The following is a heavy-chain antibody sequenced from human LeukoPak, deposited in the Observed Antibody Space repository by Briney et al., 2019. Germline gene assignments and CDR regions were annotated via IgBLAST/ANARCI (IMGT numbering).Heavy chain of an antibody. D-gene: IGHD3-10*01. J-gene: IGHJ4*02. Sequence: GGSLRLSCAASGFTFSSFDMSWVRQAPGKGLEWVSAISDSGGYTYYADSVKGRLTTSRDNSKNTLYLQMNSLRAEDTAVYYCAKLGNFASGSYSDWGQGTLVTVSS. V-gene: IGHV3-23*01. CDR1: GFTFSSFD. CDR2: ISDSGGYT. CDR3: AKLGNFASGSYSD.